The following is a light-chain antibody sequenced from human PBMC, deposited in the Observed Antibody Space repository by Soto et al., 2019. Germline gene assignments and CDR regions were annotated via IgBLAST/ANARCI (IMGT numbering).Light chain of an antibody. J-gene: IGKJ1*01. CDR1: QSVSSY. CDR2: GAS. CDR3: QQYNNWPRWT. Sequence: EIVMTQSPATLSVSPGESATLSCRASQSVSSYLAWYQQKPGQAPRLLIYGASTRATGIPARFSGSGSGTEFTLTISSLQSEDFAVYYCQQYNNWPRWTFGQGTKVDIK. V-gene: IGKV3-15*01.